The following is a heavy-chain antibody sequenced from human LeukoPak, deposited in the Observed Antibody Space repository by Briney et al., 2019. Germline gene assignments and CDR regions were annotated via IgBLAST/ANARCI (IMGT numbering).Heavy chain of an antibody. V-gene: IGHV3-23*01. CDR3: AKPPPPRYFDWYDAFDI. Sequence: GGSLRLCCAASGFTFSSYAMSWVRQAPGKGLEWVSAISGSGGSTYYADSVKGRFTISRDNSKNTLYLQMNSLRAEDTAVYYCAKPPPPRYFDWYDAFDIWGQGTMVTVSS. CDR2: ISGSGGST. CDR1: GFTFSSYA. D-gene: IGHD3-9*01. J-gene: IGHJ3*02.